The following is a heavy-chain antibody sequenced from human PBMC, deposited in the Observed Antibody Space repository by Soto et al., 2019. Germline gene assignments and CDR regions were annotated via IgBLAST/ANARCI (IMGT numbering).Heavy chain of an antibody. CDR2: IYHSGST. Sequence: PSETLSLTCAVSGGSIGSGGYSWSWIRQPPGKGLEWIGYIYHSGSTYYNPSLKSRVTISVDRSKNQFSLKLSSVTAADTAVYYCAGGWLRADYWGQGTLVTVSS. CDR3: AGGWLRADY. D-gene: IGHD5-12*01. J-gene: IGHJ4*02. V-gene: IGHV4-30-2*01. CDR1: GGSIGSGGYS.